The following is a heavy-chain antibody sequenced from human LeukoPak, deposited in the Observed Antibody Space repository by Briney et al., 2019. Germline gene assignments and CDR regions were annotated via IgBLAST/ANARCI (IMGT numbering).Heavy chain of an antibody. CDR2: IIPIFGKG. J-gene: IGHJ4*02. V-gene: IGHV1-69*06. D-gene: IGHD3-10*01. CDR1: GGNFNTYA. Sequence: ASVKVSCKASGGNFNTYAISWVRQAPGQGLEWMGGIIPIFGKGNYAQKFQGRVTITADKSTNTAYMQLSSLKSEDTAVYYCARTERRCYYFFDYWGQGTLVTVSS. CDR3: ARTERRCYYFFDY.